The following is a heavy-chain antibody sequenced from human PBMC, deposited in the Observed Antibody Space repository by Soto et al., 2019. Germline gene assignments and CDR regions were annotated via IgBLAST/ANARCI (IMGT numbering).Heavy chain of an antibody. D-gene: IGHD6-6*01. CDR1: GFTFSSYS. Sequence: GSLRLSCAASGFTFSSYSMNWVRQAPGKGLEWVSYISSSSSTIYYADSVKGRFTISRDNAKNSLYLQMNSLRDEDTAVYYCARDPTDSSSSGYYYYGMDVWGQGTTVTVSS. V-gene: IGHV3-48*02. CDR3: ARDPTDSSSSGYYYYGMDV. CDR2: ISSSSSTI. J-gene: IGHJ6*02.